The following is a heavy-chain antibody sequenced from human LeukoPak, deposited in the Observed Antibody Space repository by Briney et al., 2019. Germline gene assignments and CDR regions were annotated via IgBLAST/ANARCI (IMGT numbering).Heavy chain of an antibody. D-gene: IGHD3-22*01. Sequence: SETLSLSCTVSGASISSFYWSWIRQPPGKGLEWIGFIYYSGTTKYNPSFESRVTMSVDRSRKQFSLNLSSVTAADTAVYYCARGLNYYDGSGYCNWFDPWGQGTLVTVSS. CDR1: GASISSFY. CDR2: IYYSGTT. CDR3: ARGLNYYDGSGYCNWFDP. V-gene: IGHV4-59*01. J-gene: IGHJ5*02.